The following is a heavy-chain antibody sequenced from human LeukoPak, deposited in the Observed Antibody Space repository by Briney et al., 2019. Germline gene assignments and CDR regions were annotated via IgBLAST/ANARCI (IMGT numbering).Heavy chain of an antibody. D-gene: IGHD3-22*01. CDR3: ARRSITMIVVVTTSHDY. Sequence: GGSLRLSCAASGFTFSSYWMSWVRQASGKGLEWVANIKQDGSEKYYVDSVKGRFTISRDNAKNSLYLQMNSLRAEDTAVYYCARRSITMIVVVTTSHDYWGQGTLVTVSS. J-gene: IGHJ4*02. V-gene: IGHV3-7*01. CDR1: GFTFSSYW. CDR2: IKQDGSEK.